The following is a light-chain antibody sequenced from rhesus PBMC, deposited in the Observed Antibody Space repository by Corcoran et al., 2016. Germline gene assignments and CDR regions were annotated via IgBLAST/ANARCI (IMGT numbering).Light chain of an antibody. CDR2: GAF. V-gene: IGKV3-24*01. CDR1: QSVSSN. Sequence: EIVMTQSPATLSLSPGERATLSCRASQSVSSNLAWYQQNPGQAPRLHIYGAFSRATGIPDKFSGRGSGADFTLTISSLEPEDVAFYYCLQHSNWPLTFGGGTKVELK. J-gene: IGKJ4*01. CDR3: LQHSNWPLT.